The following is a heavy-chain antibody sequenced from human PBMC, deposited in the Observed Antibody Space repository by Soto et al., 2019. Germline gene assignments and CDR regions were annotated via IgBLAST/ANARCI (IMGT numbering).Heavy chain of an antibody. J-gene: IGHJ4*02. CDR1: GFTFSSYA. CDR3: AKAVPDPYSSGYYFFDY. V-gene: IGHV3-23*01. Sequence: GGSLRLSCAASGFTFSSYAMSWVRQAPGKGLEWVSAISGSGGSTYSADSVKGRFTISRDNSKNTLYLQMNSLRAEDTAVYYCAKAVPDPYSSGYYFFDYWGQGTLVTVSS. CDR2: ISGSGGST. D-gene: IGHD3-22*01.